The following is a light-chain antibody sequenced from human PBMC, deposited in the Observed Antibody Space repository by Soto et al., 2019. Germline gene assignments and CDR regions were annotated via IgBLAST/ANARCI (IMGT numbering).Light chain of an antibody. J-gene: IGKJ1*01. CDR2: DAF. Sequence: EIVMTQSPATLSVSPGERATLSCRASQSVSGNLAWYQQKPGQAPRLLIYDAFTRATAIPARFSGSGSGTDFTLTISSLQSEDFAVYYCQQYNEWPTWTFGQGTKVNIK. CDR3: QQYNEWPTWT. V-gene: IGKV3-15*01. CDR1: QSVSGN.